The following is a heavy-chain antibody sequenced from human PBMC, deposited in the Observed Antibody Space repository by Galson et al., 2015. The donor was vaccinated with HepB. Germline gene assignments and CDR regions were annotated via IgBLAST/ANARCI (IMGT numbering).Heavy chain of an antibody. Sequence: SVKVSCKASGYTFTGYDLNWVRQAPGQGLEWMGWINAYTGNTNYAQKLQGRVTMTTDTSTSTAYMELKSLRSDDTAVYYCARDPGNDDFWYGYYCDFDIWGRGTLVTVSS. CDR3: ARDPGNDDFWYGYYCDFDI. CDR1: GYTFTGYD. CDR2: INAYTGNT. D-gene: IGHD3/OR15-3a*01. J-gene: IGHJ3*02. V-gene: IGHV1-18*04.